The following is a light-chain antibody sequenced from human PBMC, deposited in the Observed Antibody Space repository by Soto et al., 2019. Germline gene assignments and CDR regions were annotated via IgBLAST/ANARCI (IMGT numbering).Light chain of an antibody. CDR2: KAS. J-gene: IGKJ4*01. V-gene: IGKV1-5*03. CDR1: QSIGSW. Sequence: DIQMTQSPSTLSASVGDRVIIVCRASQSIGSWLAWYQQKPGKAPKLLIYKASSLESGVPSRFSGSGSGTEFTLTIRSLQPDDFATYYCQQYNFWPLTFGGGTKVDIK. CDR3: QQYNFWPLT.